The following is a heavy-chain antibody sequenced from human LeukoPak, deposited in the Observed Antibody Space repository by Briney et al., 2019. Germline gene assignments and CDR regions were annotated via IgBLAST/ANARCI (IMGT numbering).Heavy chain of an antibody. J-gene: IGHJ4*02. CDR1: GFTFSSYT. CDR3: AKGSSAGRPYYFDY. V-gene: IGHV3-23*01. D-gene: IGHD3-10*01. Sequence: GGSLRLSCAASGFTFSSYTMSWVRQAPGKGLEWVSAISHTSEYTYHADSVKGRFTISRDNSKNTLYLQMNSLRAEDTAMCYCAKGSSAGRPYYFDYWGQGTLVTVSS. CDR2: ISHTSEYT.